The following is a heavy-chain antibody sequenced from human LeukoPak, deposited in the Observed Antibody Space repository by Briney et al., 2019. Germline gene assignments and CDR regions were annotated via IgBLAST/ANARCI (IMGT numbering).Heavy chain of an antibody. V-gene: IGHV1-69*04. J-gene: IGHJ4*02. CDR1: GGTFSSYA. D-gene: IGHD5-12*01. CDR2: IIPILGIA. Sequence: SVKVSCKASGGTFSSYAISWVRQAPGQGLEWVGRIIPILGIANYAQKFQGRVTITADKSTSTAYMELSSLRSEDTAVYYCAIPFYSGYDPESLFDYWGQGTLVTVSS. CDR3: AIPFYSGYDPESLFDY.